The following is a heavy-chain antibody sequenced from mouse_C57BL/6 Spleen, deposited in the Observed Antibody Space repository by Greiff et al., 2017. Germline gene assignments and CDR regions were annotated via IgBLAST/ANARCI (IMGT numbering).Heavy chain of an antibody. D-gene: IGHD2-3*01. Sequence: QVQLQQPGAELVKPGASVKLSCKASGYTFTSYWMHWVKQRPGQGLEWIGMIHPNSGSTNYNEKFKSKATLTVDKSSSTAYMQLSSLTSEDSAVYYCARYSAAYDPLEYWGQGTTLTVSS. V-gene: IGHV1-64*01. CDR1: GYTFTSYW. CDR3: ARYSAAYDPLEY. J-gene: IGHJ2*01. CDR2: IHPNSGST.